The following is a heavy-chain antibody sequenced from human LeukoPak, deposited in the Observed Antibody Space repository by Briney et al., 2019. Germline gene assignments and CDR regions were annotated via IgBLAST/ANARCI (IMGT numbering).Heavy chain of an antibody. Sequence: ASVTVSCKASGYSFTSYGFTWVRQAPGQGLEWMGCISAYHGDTNYAQKFQGRVTMTTETSTSTAYMELRSLRSDDTAVYYCTFYRITLVRGSPYYYGLDVWGQGTTVTVSS. CDR3: TFYRITLVRGSPYYYGLDV. CDR2: ISAYHGDT. CDR1: GYSFTSYG. V-gene: IGHV1-18*01. D-gene: IGHD3-10*01. J-gene: IGHJ6*02.